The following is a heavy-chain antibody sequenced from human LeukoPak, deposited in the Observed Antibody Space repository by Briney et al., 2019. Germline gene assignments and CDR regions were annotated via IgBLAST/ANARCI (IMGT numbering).Heavy chain of an antibody. J-gene: IGHJ4*02. Sequence: SGGSLRLSCAASGSTLRRPWKRWVRQVPGKGLMWVSRINSDEITTNYADSVKGRFTISRDNAKNSLYLQMNSLRAEDTAVYYCAIGGYSDYFNWWGQGTLVTVSS. V-gene: IGHV3-74*01. CDR3: AIGGYSDYFNW. CDR1: GSTLRRPW. D-gene: IGHD1-1*01. CDR2: INSDEITT.